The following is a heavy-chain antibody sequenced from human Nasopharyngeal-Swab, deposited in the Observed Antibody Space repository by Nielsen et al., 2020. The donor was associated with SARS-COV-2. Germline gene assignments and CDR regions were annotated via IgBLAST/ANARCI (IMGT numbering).Heavy chain of an antibody. V-gene: IGHV3-21*01. J-gene: IGHJ6*02. CDR2: ISNSSSYI. CDR3: ASLGATEPTSYYYYGMDV. CDR1: GFTFSSYS. Sequence: GESLKISCAASGFTFSSYSMNWVRQAPGKGLEWVSSISNSSSYIYYADSVKGRFTISRDKAKNSLYLQMNSLRAEDTAVYYCASLGATEPTSYYYYGMDVWGQGTTVTVSS. D-gene: IGHD5-12*01.